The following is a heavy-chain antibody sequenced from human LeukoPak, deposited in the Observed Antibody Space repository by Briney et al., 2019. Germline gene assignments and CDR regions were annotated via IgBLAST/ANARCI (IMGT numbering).Heavy chain of an antibody. Sequence: PSETLSLTCTVSGYSISSGYYWGWIRQPPGKGLEWIGSIYYSGSTYYNPSLKSRVTISVDTSKNQFSLKLSSVTAADTAVYYCARDSSGWTFDYWGQGTLVTVSS. V-gene: IGHV4-38-2*02. CDR3: ARDSSGWTFDY. CDR1: GYSISSGYY. CDR2: IYYSGST. D-gene: IGHD6-19*01. J-gene: IGHJ4*02.